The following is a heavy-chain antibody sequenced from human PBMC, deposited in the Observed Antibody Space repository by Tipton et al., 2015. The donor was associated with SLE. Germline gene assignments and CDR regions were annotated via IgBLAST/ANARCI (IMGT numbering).Heavy chain of an antibody. V-gene: IGHV4-59*11. D-gene: IGHD5-24*01. CDR2: VFHTGTT. Sequence: TLSLTCTVSGDSIRSHYRNWIRQPTGKGLEWIGFVFHTGTTNYNPSFRSRVILSVDMSKNQFSLKLTSVTAADTAIYYCAGVRDGARPFGSWGQGTLVTVSS. CDR1: GDSIRSHY. CDR3: AGVRDGARPFGS. J-gene: IGHJ4*02.